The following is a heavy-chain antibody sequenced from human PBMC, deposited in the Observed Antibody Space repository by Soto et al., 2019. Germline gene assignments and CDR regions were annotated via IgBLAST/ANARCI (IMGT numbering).Heavy chain of an antibody. V-gene: IGHV4-59*01. CDR1: GGSISSYY. CDR2: IYYSGST. D-gene: IGHD2-2*01. CDR3: AREAVVPAAMSGYYYYYGMDV. J-gene: IGHJ6*02. Sequence: SETLSLTCTVSGGSISSYYWSWIRQPPGKGLEWIGYIYYSGSTNYNPSLKSRVTISVDTSKNQFSLKLSSVTAADTAVYYCAREAVVPAAMSGYYYYYGMDVWGQGTTVT.